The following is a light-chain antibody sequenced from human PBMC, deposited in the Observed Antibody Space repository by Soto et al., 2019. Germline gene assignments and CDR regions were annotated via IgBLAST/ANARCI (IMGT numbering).Light chain of an antibody. CDR3: CSYAGSSTFLYV. J-gene: IGLJ1*01. Sequence: QSVLTQPASVSGSRGEWITISCTGTSSDVGSYNLVSWYQQHPGKAPKLMIYEVSKRPSGVSNRFSGSKSGNTASLTISGLQAEDEADYYCCSYAGSSTFLYVFGTGTKVTVL. V-gene: IGLV2-23*02. CDR2: EVS. CDR1: SSDVGSYNL.